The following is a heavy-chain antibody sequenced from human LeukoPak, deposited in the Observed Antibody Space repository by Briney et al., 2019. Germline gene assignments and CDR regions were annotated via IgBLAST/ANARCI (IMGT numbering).Heavy chain of an antibody. CDR3: AKVYSGYDFYYFDY. V-gene: IGHV3-23*01. CDR2: ISGSGCST. D-gene: IGHD5-12*01. J-gene: IGHJ4*02. CDR1: GFTFSSYA. Sequence: GGSLRLSCAASGFTFSSYAMSWVRQAPGKGLEWVSAISGSGCSTYYADSVKGRFTISRDNSKNTLYLQMNSLRAEDTAVYYCAKVYSGYDFYYFDYWGQGTLVTVSS.